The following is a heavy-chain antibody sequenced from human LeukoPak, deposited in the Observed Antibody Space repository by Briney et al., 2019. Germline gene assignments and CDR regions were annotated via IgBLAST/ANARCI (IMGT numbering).Heavy chain of an antibody. J-gene: IGHJ6*03. Sequence: SETLSLTCTVSGGSISSSSYYWGWIRQPPGKGLEWIGSIYYSGSTYYNPSLKSRVTISVGTSKNQFSLKLSSVTAADTAVYYCAREIGYCSGGSCYYYYMDVWGKGTTVTVSS. CDR1: GGSISSSSYY. V-gene: IGHV4-39*07. CDR2: IYYSGST. D-gene: IGHD2-15*01. CDR3: AREIGYCSGGSCYYYYMDV.